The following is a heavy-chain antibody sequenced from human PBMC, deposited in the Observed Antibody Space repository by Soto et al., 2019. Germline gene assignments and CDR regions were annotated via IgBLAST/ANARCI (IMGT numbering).Heavy chain of an antibody. CDR3: ARARGNDWYEDY. CDR1: GFTFSSYS. J-gene: IGHJ4*02. D-gene: IGHD1-1*01. V-gene: IGHV3-21*06. Sequence: EVQLVESGGGLVKPGGSLRLSCAASGFTFSSYSFNRVRQAPGKGLEWVSIITPTSTFISYADSVRGRFTISRDNAKNSLYLQMDSLGAGDTAVYYCARARGNDWYEDYWGQGTLVTVSS. CDR2: ITPTSTFI.